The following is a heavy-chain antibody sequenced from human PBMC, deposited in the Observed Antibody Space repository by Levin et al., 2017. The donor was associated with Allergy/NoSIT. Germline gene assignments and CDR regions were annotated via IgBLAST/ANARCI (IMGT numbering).Heavy chain of an antibody. CDR1: WFTVSFYY. CDR2: LSRGGRP. Sequence: PGVSLLLSFFSFWFTVSFYYLICVCHAPCPFLSFVSVLSRGGRPYYADSVKGRFTISTDNSKNTLYLQMNSLRAEDTAVYYCARAPRSTSLSSIWAYYCDYWGQGTLVTVSS. D-gene: IGHD6-13*01. J-gene: IGHJ4*02. V-gene: IGHV3-53*01. CDR3: ARAPRSTSLSSIWAYYCDY.